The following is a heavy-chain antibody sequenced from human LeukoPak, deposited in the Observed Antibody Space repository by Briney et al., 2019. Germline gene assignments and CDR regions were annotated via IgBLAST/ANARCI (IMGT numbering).Heavy chain of an antibody. D-gene: IGHD3-10*01. CDR2: IIPMFDTA. CDR3: ARARSGPYGSGSLDAFDI. Sequence: SVKVSCKASGYTFSSYYMHWVRQAPGQGLEWMGGIIPMFDTADFAQKFQGRVTITADTSTSTAYMQLSSLRSEDTAVYYCARARSGPYGSGSLDAFDIWGQGTMVTVSS. J-gene: IGHJ3*02. V-gene: IGHV1-69*06. CDR1: GYTFSSYY.